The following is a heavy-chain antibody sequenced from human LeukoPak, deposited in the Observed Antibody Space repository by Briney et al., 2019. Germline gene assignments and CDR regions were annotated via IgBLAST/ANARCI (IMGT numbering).Heavy chain of an antibody. CDR1: GGSISCYY. CDR2: IYTSGST. V-gene: IGHV4-4*07. CDR3: ARVATGTNWYGMDV. Sequence: SETLSLTCTVSGGSISCYYWSWIRQPAGKGLEWIGRIYTSGSTNYNPSLKSRVTMSVDTSKNQFSLKLSSVTAADTAVYYCARVATGTNWYGMDVWGQGTTVTVSS. D-gene: IGHD1-1*01. J-gene: IGHJ6*02.